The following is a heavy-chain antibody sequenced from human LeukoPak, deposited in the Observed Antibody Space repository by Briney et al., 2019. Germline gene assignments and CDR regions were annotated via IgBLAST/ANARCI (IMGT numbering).Heavy chain of an antibody. D-gene: IGHD3-3*01. CDR3: ARVDNRVTIFGVVIGRNYGMDV. CDR1: GFTFSSYS. Sequence: GGPLRLSCAASGFTFSSYSMNWVRQAPGKGLEWVSSISSSSSYIYYADSVKGRFTISRDNAKNSLYLQMNSLRAEDTAVYYCARVDNRVTIFGVVIGRNYGMDVWGQGTTVTVSS. J-gene: IGHJ6*02. CDR2: ISSSSSYI. V-gene: IGHV3-21*01.